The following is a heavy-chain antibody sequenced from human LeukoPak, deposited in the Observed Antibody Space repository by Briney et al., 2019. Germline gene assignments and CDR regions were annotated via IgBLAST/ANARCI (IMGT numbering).Heavy chain of an antibody. Sequence: PGGSLRLSCAASGFTFSSYSMNWVCQAPGKGLEWVSSISSSSSYIYYADSVKGRFTISRDNAKNSLYLQMNSLRAEDTAVYYCATGLTGQIDYWGQGTLVTVSS. CDR2: ISSSSSYI. J-gene: IGHJ4*02. CDR1: GFTFSSYS. D-gene: IGHD7-27*01. V-gene: IGHV3-21*01. CDR3: ATGLTGQIDY.